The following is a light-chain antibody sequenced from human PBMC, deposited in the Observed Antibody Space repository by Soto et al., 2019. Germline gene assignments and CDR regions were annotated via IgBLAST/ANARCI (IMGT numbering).Light chain of an antibody. CDR1: SSDVGSYNL. V-gene: IGLV2-23*02. CDR3: CSYAGSSNFVV. CDR2: EVS. J-gene: IGLJ2*01. Sequence: QSVLTQPASVSGSPGQSVTISCTGTSSDVGSYNLVSWYQQHPGKAPKLMIDEVSKRPSGVSNRFSGSKSGNTASLTISGLHAEDEADYYCCSYAGSSNFVVFGGGTKLTAL.